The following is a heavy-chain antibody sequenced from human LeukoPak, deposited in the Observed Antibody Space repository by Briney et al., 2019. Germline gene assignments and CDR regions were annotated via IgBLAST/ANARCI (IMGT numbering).Heavy chain of an antibody. CDR3: ARDGGTYGLDY. CDR1: GGSISSYY. V-gene: IGHV4-59*01. CDR2: IYYSGST. Sequence: SETLSLTCTVSGGSISSYYWSWIRQPPGKGLEWIGYIYYSGSTNYNPSLKSRVTISVDTSKNQFSLKLSSVTAADTAVYYCARDGGTYGLDYWGQGTLATVSS. J-gene: IGHJ4*02. D-gene: IGHD3-16*01.